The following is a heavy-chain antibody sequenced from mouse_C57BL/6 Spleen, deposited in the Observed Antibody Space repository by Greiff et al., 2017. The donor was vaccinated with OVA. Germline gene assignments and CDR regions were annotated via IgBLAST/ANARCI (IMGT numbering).Heavy chain of an antibody. CDR3: ARGLLNAMDY. D-gene: IGHD2-3*01. V-gene: IGHV5-17*01. CDR2: ISRGSGSI. Sequence: EVQRVESGGGLVKPGGSLKLSCAASGFTFSDYGMHWVRQAPGKGLEWVAYISRGSGSIYYAETVKGRVTISSDNAKNTMFLQMTSLRSEDTAMYYYARGLLNAMDYWGQGTSVTVSA. CDR1: GFTFSDYG. J-gene: IGHJ4*01.